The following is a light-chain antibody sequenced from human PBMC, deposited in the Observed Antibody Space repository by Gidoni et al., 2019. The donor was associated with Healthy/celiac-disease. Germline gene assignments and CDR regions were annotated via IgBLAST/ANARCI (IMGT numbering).Light chain of an antibody. CDR2: WAS. J-gene: IGKJ4*02. CDR3: QQYYSTPPT. Sequence: DIVITQSPDLLAVSLGERATINCKSSQSVLYSSNNKNYLAWYQQKPGQPPKLLIYWASTRESGVPERFSGSGSGTDFTLTISSLQAEDVAVYYCQQYYSTPPTFGGGTKVEIK. CDR1: QSVLYSSNNKNY. V-gene: IGKV4-1*01.